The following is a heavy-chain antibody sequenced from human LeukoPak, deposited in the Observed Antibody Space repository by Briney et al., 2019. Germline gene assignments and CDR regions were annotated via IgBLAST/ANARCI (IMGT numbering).Heavy chain of an antibody. CDR3: AKTLGYSGYDTSDY. Sequence: GGSLRLSCAASGFTFSSYAMSWVRQAPGKGLEWVSAISGSGGSTYYADSVKARFTISRDNSKNTLYLQMNSLRAEDTAVYYCAKTLGYSGYDTSDYWGQGTLVTVSS. J-gene: IGHJ4*02. D-gene: IGHD5-12*01. V-gene: IGHV3-23*01. CDR2: ISGSGGST. CDR1: GFTFSSYA.